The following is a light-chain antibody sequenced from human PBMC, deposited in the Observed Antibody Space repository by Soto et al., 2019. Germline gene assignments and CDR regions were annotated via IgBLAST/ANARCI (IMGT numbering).Light chain of an antibody. Sequence: EIVMTQSPVTLSVSPGEGATLSCRASQSVAKRLAWYQQKPGQAPRLLIYGASSRDTRVPARFSGSGSGTEFTLTISRLQSEDSAVYYCQQYNTWPRTFGQGTKLDI. CDR2: GAS. CDR1: QSVAKR. V-gene: IGKV3-15*01. J-gene: IGKJ2*01. CDR3: QQYNTWPRT.